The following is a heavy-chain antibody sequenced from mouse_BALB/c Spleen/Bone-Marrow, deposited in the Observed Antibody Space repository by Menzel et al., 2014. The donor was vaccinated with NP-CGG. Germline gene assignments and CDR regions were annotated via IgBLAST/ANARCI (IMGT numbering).Heavy chain of an antibody. CDR2: IHPSDSES. CDR3: ARGLGEIWGY. D-gene: IGHD4-1*01. Sequence: QVQLKQSGAELVRPGTSVQLSCKASGYSFTNYWTNWVKQRPGQGLEWIGMIHPSDSESRLNQKFKDKATLTVDKSSTTAYMQLSSPTSEDSAVYYCARGLGEIWGYWDQGTTLTVSS. V-gene: IGHV1-61*01. CDR1: GYSFTNYW. J-gene: IGHJ2*01.